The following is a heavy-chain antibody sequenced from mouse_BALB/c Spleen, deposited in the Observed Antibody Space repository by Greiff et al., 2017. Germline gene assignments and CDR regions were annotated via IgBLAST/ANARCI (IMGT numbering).Heavy chain of an antibody. D-gene: IGHD2-1*01. J-gene: IGHJ3*01. CDR2: ILPGSGST. CDR3: ARGGGNYVAWFAY. Sequence: VQLQQSGAELMKPGASVKISCKATGYTFSSYWIEWVKQRPGHGLEWIGEILPGSGSTNYNEKFKGKATFTADTSSNTAYMQLSSLTSEDSAVYYCARGGGNYVAWFAYWGQGTLVTVSA. CDR1: GYTFSSYW. V-gene: IGHV1-9*01.